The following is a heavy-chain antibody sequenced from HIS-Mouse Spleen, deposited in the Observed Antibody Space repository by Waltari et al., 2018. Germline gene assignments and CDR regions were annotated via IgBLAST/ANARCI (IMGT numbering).Heavy chain of an antibody. D-gene: IGHD3-10*01. Sequence: QVQLVESGGGVVQPGRSLRLSCPASGFTFRSYPLHWVRQAPGKGLEWGAVISYEGSNKYYADSVKGRFTISRDNSKNTLYLQMNSLRAEDTAVYYCARVTGGGYWGQGTLVTVSS. CDR1: GFTFRSYP. V-gene: IGHV3-30-3*01. J-gene: IGHJ4*02. CDR3: ARVTGGGY. CDR2: ISYEGSNK.